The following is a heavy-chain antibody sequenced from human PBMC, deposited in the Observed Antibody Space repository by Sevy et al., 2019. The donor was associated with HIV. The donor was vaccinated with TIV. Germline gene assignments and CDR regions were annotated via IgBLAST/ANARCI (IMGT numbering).Heavy chain of an antibody. CDR2: ISGGGVNT. D-gene: IGHD6-19*01. V-gene: IGHV3-23*01. CDR1: GFTFNNYA. Sequence: GGSLRLSCAASGFTFNNYAMSWVRQAPGKGLEWVSSISGGGVNTYYADSVKGRLTISRDNTKNTLYLRVNSLRAEDTAVYFCAKDGGSWYSSGWYYFDIWGQGTLVTVSS. J-gene: IGHJ1*01. CDR3: AKDGGSWYSSGWYYFDI.